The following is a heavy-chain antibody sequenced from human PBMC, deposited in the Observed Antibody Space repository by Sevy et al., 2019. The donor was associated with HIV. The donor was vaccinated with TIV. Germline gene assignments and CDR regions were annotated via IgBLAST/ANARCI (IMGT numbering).Heavy chain of an antibody. V-gene: IGHV3-30*02. D-gene: IGHD2-2*01. CDR3: AKDLRVVIPAAMQPADL. J-gene: IGHJ5*02. Sequence: GGSLRLSCVASKFPFRSNGFHWVRQPPGKGLEWLSYINFDGSDRKYADSVKGRFTVSRDNSKNTLYLQMNSLRAEDTVVYYCAKDLRVVIPAAMQPADLWGQGTLVTVSS. CDR1: KFPFRSNG. CDR2: INFDGSDR.